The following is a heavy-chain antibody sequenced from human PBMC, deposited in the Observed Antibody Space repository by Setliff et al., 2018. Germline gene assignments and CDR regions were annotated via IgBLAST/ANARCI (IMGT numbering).Heavy chain of an antibody. CDR2: IYHSGST. Sequence: SETLSLTCAVSGYSISSGYYWGWIRQPPGKGLEWIGSIYHSGSTYYNPSLKSRVTISVDTSKIQFSLKLSSVTAADTAVYYCARLRYYGSGSYLDYWGQGTLVTVSS. D-gene: IGHD3-10*01. V-gene: IGHV4-38-2*01. J-gene: IGHJ4*02. CDR1: GYSISSGYY. CDR3: ARLRYYGSGSYLDY.